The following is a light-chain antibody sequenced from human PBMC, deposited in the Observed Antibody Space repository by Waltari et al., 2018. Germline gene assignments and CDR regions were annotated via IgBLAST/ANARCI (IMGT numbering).Light chain of an antibody. CDR3: QKYDFLPAT. J-gene: IGKJ1*01. CDR1: QGVGKY. Sequence: EIVLTQSSGTLSFSPGERATLSCRASQGVGKYLAWYQQRTGQAPRLLLYHASIRATGIPNRFSGSGYVTDFSLTISRLEPEDFAVYYCQKYDFLPATFGQGTTVEIK. CDR2: HAS. V-gene: IGKV3-20*01.